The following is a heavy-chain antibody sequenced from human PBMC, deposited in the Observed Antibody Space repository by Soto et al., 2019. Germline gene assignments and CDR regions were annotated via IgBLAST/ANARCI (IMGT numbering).Heavy chain of an antibody. J-gene: IGHJ4*02. CDR2: IKSKTDGGTT. Sequence: EVQLVESGGGLVKPGGSLRLSCAASGFTFSNAWMSWVRQAPGKGLEWVGRIKSKTDGGTTDYAAPVKGRFTISRDDSKNTLYLQMNSLKTEDTAVYYCTTDRGPGYSSGWFRYFDYWGQGTLVTVSS. CDR3: TTDRGPGYSSGWFRYFDY. D-gene: IGHD6-19*01. CDR1: GFTFSNAW. V-gene: IGHV3-15*01.